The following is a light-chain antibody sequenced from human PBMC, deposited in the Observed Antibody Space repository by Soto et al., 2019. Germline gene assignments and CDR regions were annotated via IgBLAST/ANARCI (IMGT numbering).Light chain of an antibody. Sequence: PDSLAVSLCERATINCNSSQNVLYSSNNKNQLAWYQQKPGQPPKLLIYWASTRESGVPDRFSGSGSGTDFILTISSLQAEDFATYYCQQANSFPLTFGGGTKVDIK. CDR3: QQANSFPLT. V-gene: IGKV4-1*01. J-gene: IGKJ4*01. CDR1: QNVLYSSNNKNQ. CDR2: WAS.